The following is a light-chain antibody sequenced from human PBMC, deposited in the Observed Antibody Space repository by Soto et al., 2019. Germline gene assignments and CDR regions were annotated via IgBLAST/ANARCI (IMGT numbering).Light chain of an antibody. CDR1: QSVRSN. J-gene: IGKJ4*01. V-gene: IGKV3-15*01. CDR2: GAS. CDR3: QQYDNWPLT. Sequence: EIVLTQSPGTLSLSPGERATLSCRASQSVRSNFLAWYQQKPGQAPRLLIYGASTRATGIPARFSGSGSGTEFTLTISSLQSEDFAVYYCQQYDNWPLTFGGGTKVENK.